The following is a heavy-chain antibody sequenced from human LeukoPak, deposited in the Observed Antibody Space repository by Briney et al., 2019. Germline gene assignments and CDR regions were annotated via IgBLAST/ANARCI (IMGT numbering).Heavy chain of an antibody. CDR1: GFTLRSSA. J-gene: IGHJ4*02. CDR3: AKELYGNPSGY. V-gene: IGHV3-23*01. D-gene: IGHD2-8*01. CDR2: ISGDGGTI. Sequence: GGPLRLSCAASGFTLRSSAMSWVRQAPGKGLEWVSAISGDGGTISYAASVRGRFTISRDNAKNTLFLQMSSLRAGDTALYYCAKELYGNPSGYWGQGTRVTVSS.